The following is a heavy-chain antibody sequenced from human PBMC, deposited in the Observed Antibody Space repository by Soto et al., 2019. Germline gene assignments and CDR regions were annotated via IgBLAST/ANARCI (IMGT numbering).Heavy chain of an antibody. V-gene: IGHV1-8*01. CDR1: GYTFTSYD. D-gene: IGHD2-2*01. CDR2: MNPNSGNT. J-gene: IGHJ4*02. Sequence: ASVKVSCKASGYTFTSYDINWVRQATGQGLEWMGWMNPNSGNTGYAQKFQGRVTMTRNTSISTAYMELSSLRSEDTAVYYCARQEGYCSSTSCYPEVDYWGQGTLVTVSS. CDR3: ARQEGYCSSTSCYPEVDY.